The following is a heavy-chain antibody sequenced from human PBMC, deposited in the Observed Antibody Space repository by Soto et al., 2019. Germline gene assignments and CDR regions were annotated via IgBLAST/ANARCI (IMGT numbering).Heavy chain of an antibody. J-gene: IGHJ4*02. CDR1: VFTFSDHY. Sequence: GGSLRLSCAASVFTFSDHYMSWIRQAPGKGLEWIGYSSNSGSFTRYADSVKGRFSISRDNAKNSLYLQINSLRGDDTAIYYCARSGDNYNLLDYWGQGTPVTVSS. CDR2: SSNSGSFT. V-gene: IGHV3-11*06. CDR3: ARSGDNYNLLDY. D-gene: IGHD1-1*01.